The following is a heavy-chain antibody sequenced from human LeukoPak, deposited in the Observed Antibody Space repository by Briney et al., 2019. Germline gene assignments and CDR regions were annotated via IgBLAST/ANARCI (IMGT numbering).Heavy chain of an antibody. Sequence: PGGSLRLSCAASGFTFSSYSMNWVRQAPGKGLEWVSSISSSSSYIYYADSVKGRFTISRDNSKNTLYLQMNSLRAEDTAVYYCAKYPFGSGSTHYFDYWGQGTLVTVSS. CDR3: AKYPFGSGSTHYFDY. V-gene: IGHV3-21*04. J-gene: IGHJ4*02. CDR2: ISSSSSYI. CDR1: GFTFSSYS. D-gene: IGHD6-19*01.